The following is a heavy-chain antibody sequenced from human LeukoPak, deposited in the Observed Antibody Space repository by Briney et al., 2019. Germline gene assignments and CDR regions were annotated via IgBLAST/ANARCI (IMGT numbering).Heavy chain of an antibody. J-gene: IGHJ4*02. CDR1: GFTFSSYA. Sequence: PGGSLRLSCAASGFTFSSYAMSWVRQAPGKGLEWVSTISDSGAYAYYADSVKGRFTISRDNSKNTLYLQMNSLRAGDTAVYYCAKQGLTTRTPSDYWGQGTLVTVSS. CDR2: ISDSGAYA. CDR3: AKQGLTTRTPSDY. V-gene: IGHV3-23*01. D-gene: IGHD4-17*01.